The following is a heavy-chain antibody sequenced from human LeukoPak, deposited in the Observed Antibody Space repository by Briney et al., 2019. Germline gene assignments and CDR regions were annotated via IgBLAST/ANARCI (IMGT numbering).Heavy chain of an antibody. CDR3: ARGSYYYMDL. Sequence: SETVSLTCNVSGGSISTYYWSWIRQPPGKGLEWIGYIYYSGSSTYSPSLKSRVSISVDTCKDQFSLRLSSVTAADTAVYYCARGSYYYMDLWGEGTTVTVSS. J-gene: IGHJ6*03. CDR1: GGSISTYY. V-gene: IGHV4-59*01. CDR2: IYYSGSS.